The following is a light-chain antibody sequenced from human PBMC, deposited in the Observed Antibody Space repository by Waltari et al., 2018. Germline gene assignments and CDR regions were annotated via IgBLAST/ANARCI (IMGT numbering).Light chain of an antibody. CDR2: EVS. V-gene: IGLV2-14*01. CDR1: SSDVGAYDD. Sequence: QSALTQPASMSGSPGQSLTLSCSGTSSDVGAYDDVARYQQHPAKAPKLLIYEVSHRPPGVSDRFSGSKSGSTASLTISGLQAEDEATYYCSSYRGSSTLVVFGGGTKLTVL. J-gene: IGLJ2*01. CDR3: SSYRGSSTLVV.